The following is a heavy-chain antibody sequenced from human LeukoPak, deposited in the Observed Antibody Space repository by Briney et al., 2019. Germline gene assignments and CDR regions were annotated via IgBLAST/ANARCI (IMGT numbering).Heavy chain of an antibody. Sequence: TSETLSLTCTVSGGSISSGSYYWSWIRQPAGKGLEWIGRIYTSGSTNYNPSLKSRVTISVDTSKNQFSLKLSSVTAADTAVYYCARGFLGGGYSYVSLKYYFDYWGQGTLVTVSS. CDR1: GGSISSGSYY. CDR3: ARGFLGGGYSYVSLKYYFDY. D-gene: IGHD5-18*01. J-gene: IGHJ4*02. CDR2: IYTSGST. V-gene: IGHV4-61*02.